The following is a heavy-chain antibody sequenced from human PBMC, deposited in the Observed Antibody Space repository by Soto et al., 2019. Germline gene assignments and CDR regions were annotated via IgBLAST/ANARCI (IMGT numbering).Heavy chain of an antibody. D-gene: IGHD3-22*01. V-gene: IGHV2-5*02. Sequence: QITLKESGPALVKPTQTLTLTCTFSGFSLSTTGVSVGWIRQPPGKALEWLALIYWDDDKRYRPSLRSRLTITKDTSKNQVVLTMTNMDPVDTGTYYCAQPSYFYASLDWGPGTLVTVSS. CDR3: AQPSYFYASLD. CDR2: IYWDDDK. J-gene: IGHJ4*02. CDR1: GFSLSTTGVS.